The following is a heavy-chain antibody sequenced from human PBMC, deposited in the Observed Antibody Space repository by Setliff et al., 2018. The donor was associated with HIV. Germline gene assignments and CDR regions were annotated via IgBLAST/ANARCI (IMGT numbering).Heavy chain of an antibody. D-gene: IGHD6-13*01. Sequence: PGGSLRLSCAASGFAFSTYNMNWVRQAPGKGLEWVSSISSSSSGDTTHYADFVKGRFTISRDNSKNTVYLQMNSLRAEDMAIYYCAREDSSWYGSLDYWGQGTPVTVSS. CDR1: GFAFSTYN. CDR3: AREDSSWYGSLDY. J-gene: IGHJ4*02. CDR2: ISSSSSGDTT. V-gene: IGHV3-21*04.